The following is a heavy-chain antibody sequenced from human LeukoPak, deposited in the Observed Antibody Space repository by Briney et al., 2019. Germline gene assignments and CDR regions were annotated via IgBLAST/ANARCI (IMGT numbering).Heavy chain of an antibody. Sequence: GGSLRLSCAASGFTFSSYWMHWARQTPGKGLMWVSRINSDGSSIGYADSVKGRFTISRDNAKNSLYLQMNSLRAEDTAVYYCARESGSVTSEVDFDYWGQGTLVTVSS. V-gene: IGHV3-74*01. CDR1: GFTFSSYW. CDR3: ARESGSVTSEVDFDY. CDR2: INSDGSSI. J-gene: IGHJ4*02. D-gene: IGHD4-17*01.